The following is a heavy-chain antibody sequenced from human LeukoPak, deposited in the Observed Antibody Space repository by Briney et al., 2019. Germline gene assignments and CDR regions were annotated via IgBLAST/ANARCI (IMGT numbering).Heavy chain of an antibody. CDR1: GYSISSGYY. CDR3: VIRVELRFDY. D-gene: IGHD1-7*01. V-gene: IGHV4-38-2*02. Sequence: SETLSLTCSVSGYSISSGYYWGWIRQPPGKGLEWIGSIYYSGSTYYNPSLKSRVTISVDTSKNQFSLKLSSVTAADTAVYYCVIRVELRFDYWGQGTLVTVSS. J-gene: IGHJ4*02. CDR2: IYYSGST.